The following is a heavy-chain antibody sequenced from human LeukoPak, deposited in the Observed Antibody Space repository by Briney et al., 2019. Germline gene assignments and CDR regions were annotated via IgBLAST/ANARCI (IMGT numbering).Heavy chain of an antibody. J-gene: IGHJ3*02. V-gene: IGHV3-23*01. CDR3: AKDSCSSTSCYGYGGAFDI. CDR2: ISGSGGST. D-gene: IGHD2-2*01. Sequence: GGSLRLSCAASEFTFSSYAMSWVRQAPGKGLEWVSAISGSGGSTYYADSVKGRFTISRDNSKNTLYLQMNSLRAEDTAVYYCAKDSCSSTSCYGYGGAFDIWGQGTMVTVSS. CDR1: EFTFSSYA.